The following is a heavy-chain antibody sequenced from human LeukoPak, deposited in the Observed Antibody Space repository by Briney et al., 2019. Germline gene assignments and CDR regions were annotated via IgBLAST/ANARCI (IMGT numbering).Heavy chain of an antibody. V-gene: IGHV3-74*01. CDR1: GFTFRTSW. CDR2: IDSDDTST. D-gene: IGHD2/OR15-2a*01. CDR3: AKHAGTCHSSTYWKPIDH. J-gene: IGHJ4*02. Sequence: GGSLRLSCAASGFTFRTSWMHWVRQAPGKELVCVARIDSDDTSTYADSVKGRFTISRDNAKNTLYLQMNSLRADDTAIYYCAKHAGTCHSSTYWKPIDHWGQGTLVTVSS.